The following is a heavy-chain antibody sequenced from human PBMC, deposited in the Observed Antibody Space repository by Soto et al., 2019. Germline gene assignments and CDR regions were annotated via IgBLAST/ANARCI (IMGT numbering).Heavy chain of an antibody. CDR1: GFTFSSYD. CDR2: IGTAGDP. J-gene: IGHJ6*02. D-gene: IGHD3-3*01. CDR3: GRRSTPRAYYDFWSGYYSGIYYYYYGMDV. V-gene: IGHV3-13*05. Sequence: VGSLRLSCAASGFTFSSYDMHWVRQATGKGLEWVSAIGTAGDPYYPGSVKGRFTISRENAKNSLYLQMNSLRAGDTAVYYCGRRSTPRAYYDFWSGYYSGIYYYYYGMDVWGQGTTVTVSS.